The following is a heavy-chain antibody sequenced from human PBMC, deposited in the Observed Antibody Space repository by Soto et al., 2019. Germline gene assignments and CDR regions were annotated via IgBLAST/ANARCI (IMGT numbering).Heavy chain of an antibody. Sequence: QVLESGGGLEQPGGSLRLSCAASGFTFRNYAMSWVRQAPGKGVEWVSAIRGSGGGTFYADSVKGRYTISRDDSKKTLNLKMNSLSAVDTPVYYCAKSREGPKRGSRFYDIWGQGTMVTGSS. V-gene: IGHV3-23*01. D-gene: IGHD1-26*01. CDR3: AKSREGPKRGSRFYDI. CDR2: IRGSGGGT. CDR1: GFTFRNYA. J-gene: IGHJ3*02.